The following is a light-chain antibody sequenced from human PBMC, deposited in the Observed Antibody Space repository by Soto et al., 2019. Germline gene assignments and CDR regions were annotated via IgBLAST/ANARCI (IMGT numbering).Light chain of an antibody. J-gene: IGKJ4*01. Sequence: EIVLTQSPATLSLSPGEKATLSCRASQSVSSNLAWYQHKPGQAPRLLIFDASNRATGIPARFSGGGSGTEFTLTIRTLQPEDFAVYYCQQHSNWPPLTFGRGTKLEIK. CDR1: QSVSSN. V-gene: IGKV3-11*01. CDR3: QQHSNWPPLT. CDR2: DAS.